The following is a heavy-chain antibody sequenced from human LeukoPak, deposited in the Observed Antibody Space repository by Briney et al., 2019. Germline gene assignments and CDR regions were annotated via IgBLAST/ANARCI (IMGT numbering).Heavy chain of an antibody. Sequence: PGGSLRLSCAASGFTFSSYAMTWVRQAPGKGLEWVSAISASGGSTYYADSVKGRFTFSRDNSKNTLYLQMNSLRAEDTAVYYCAKVVRGYSPAYFFDYWGQGTLVTVSS. CDR1: GFTFSSYA. CDR2: ISASGGST. CDR3: AKVVRGYSPAYFFDY. D-gene: IGHD5-18*01. J-gene: IGHJ4*02. V-gene: IGHV3-23*01.